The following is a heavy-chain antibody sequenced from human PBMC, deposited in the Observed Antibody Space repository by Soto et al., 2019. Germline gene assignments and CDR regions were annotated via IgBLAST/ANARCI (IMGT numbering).Heavy chain of an antibody. J-gene: IGHJ4*02. D-gene: IGHD3-22*01. CDR2: IIPVVGIA. CDR1: GGTFSSYA. Sequence: ASVKVSCKASGGTFSSYAISWVRQAPGQGLEWMGGIIPVVGIANYAQKFQGRVTITADKSTGTAYMELSSLRSEDTAVYYCARDLGYYDSSGYAFFDYWGQGSLVTVSS. V-gene: IGHV1-69*10. CDR3: ARDLGYYDSSGYAFFDY.